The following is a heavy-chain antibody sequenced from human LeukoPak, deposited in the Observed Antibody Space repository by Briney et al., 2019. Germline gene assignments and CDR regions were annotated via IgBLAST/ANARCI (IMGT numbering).Heavy chain of an antibody. V-gene: IGHV4-61*08. J-gene: IGHJ6*02. D-gene: IGHD6-19*01. CDR1: GGSVNSGDSF. CDR2: IYYSGST. Sequence: SEALSLTCTVSGGSVNSGDSFWSWIRQPPGKGLEWIGNIYYSGSTNYNPSLQSRVTVSIDTSKNQFSLKVRSVTPADTAVYYCARKLGIAVGDYYYYGLDVWGQGTTVTVSS. CDR3: ARKLGIAVGDYYYYGLDV.